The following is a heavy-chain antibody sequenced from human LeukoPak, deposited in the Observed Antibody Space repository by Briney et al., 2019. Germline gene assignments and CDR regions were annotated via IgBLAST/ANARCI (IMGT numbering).Heavy chain of an antibody. CDR3: ARVIDGADAFDI. CDR1: GYTFTSYD. D-gene: IGHD1-26*01. Sequence: GAPVKVSCKASGYTFTSYDINWVRQATGQGLEWMGWMSPNSGNTGYAQKFQGRVTITRNTSTSTAYMELSSLRSEDTAVYYCARVIDGADAFDIWGQGTMVTVSS. J-gene: IGHJ3*02. V-gene: IGHV1-8*03. CDR2: MSPNSGNT.